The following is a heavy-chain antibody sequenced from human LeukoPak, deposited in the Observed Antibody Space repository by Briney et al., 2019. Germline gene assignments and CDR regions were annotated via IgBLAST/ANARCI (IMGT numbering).Heavy chain of an antibody. CDR1: GGSISSYY. Sequence: SETLSLTCTVSGGSISSYYWSWIRQPPGKGLEWIGYIYYSGSTNYNPSLKSRVTISVDMSKNQFSLKLSSVTAADTAVYYCARGPGYSSSWYYDYWGQGTLVTVSS. J-gene: IGHJ4*02. CDR2: IYYSGST. V-gene: IGHV4-59*01. CDR3: ARGPGYSSSWYYDY. D-gene: IGHD6-13*01.